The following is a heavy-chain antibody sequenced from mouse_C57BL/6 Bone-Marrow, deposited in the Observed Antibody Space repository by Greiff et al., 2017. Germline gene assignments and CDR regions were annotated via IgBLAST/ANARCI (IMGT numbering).Heavy chain of an antibody. CDR3: ARRLGFAY. D-gene: IGHD3-2*02. J-gene: IGHJ3*01. CDR1: GYTFTSYG. CDR2: IYPRDGST. V-gene: IGHV1-85*01. Sequence: VQLQESGPELVKPGASVKLSCKASGYTFTSYGMHWVQQRPGQGLEWIGWIYPRDGSTKYNEKFKGKATLTVDTSSSTAYMRLQSLASEDSAVYFCARRLGFAYWGQGTLVTVSA.